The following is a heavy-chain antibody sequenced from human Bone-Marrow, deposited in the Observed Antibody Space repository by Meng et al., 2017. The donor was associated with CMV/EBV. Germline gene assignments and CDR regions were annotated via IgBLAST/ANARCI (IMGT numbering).Heavy chain of an antibody. V-gene: IGHV3-21*01. D-gene: IGHD3-3*01. CDR1: GFTFSSYS. Sequence: GGSLRLSCAASGFTFSSYSMNWVRQAPGKGLEWVSSISSSSSYIYYADSVKGRFTISRENAKNSLYLQMNSLRAGDTAVYYCARDGTYYDFWSGYYAPMPYYYYGMDVWGQGTTVTVSS. J-gene: IGHJ6*02. CDR3: ARDGTYYDFWSGYYAPMPYYYYGMDV. CDR2: ISSSSSYI.